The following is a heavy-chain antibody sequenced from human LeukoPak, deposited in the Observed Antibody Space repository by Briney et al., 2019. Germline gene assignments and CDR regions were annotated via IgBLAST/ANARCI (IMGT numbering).Heavy chain of an antibody. CDR1: GYTLTELS. CDR2: INPNSGGT. D-gene: IGHD3-16*01. Sequence: ASVKVSCKVSGYTLTELSMHWVRQAPGKGLEWMGWINPNSGGTNYAQKFQGRVTMTRDTSISTAYMELSRQRSDDTAVYYCARVTRGTYLYYFDYWGQGTLVTVSS. V-gene: IGHV1-2*02. CDR3: ARVTRGTYLYYFDY. J-gene: IGHJ4*02.